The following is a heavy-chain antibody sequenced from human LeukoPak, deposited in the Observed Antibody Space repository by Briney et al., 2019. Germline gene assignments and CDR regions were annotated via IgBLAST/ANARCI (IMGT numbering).Heavy chain of an antibody. CDR1: GGSISSSSYY. V-gene: IGHV4-39*07. CDR3: ARGRITGTILD. Sequence: SETLSLTCTVSGGSISSSSYYWGWIRQPPGKGLEWIGSIYYSGSTYYNPSLKSRVTISVDTSKNQFSLKLSSVTAADTAVYYCARGRITGTILDWGQGTLVTVSS. D-gene: IGHD1-7*01. J-gene: IGHJ4*02. CDR2: IYYSGST.